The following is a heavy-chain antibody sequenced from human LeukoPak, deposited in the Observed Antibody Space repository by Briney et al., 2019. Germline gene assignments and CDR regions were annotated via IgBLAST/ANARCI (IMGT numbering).Heavy chain of an antibody. CDR1: GFTFSSHW. CDR3: ARARDGYDILTGHYPLDY. D-gene: IGHD3-9*01. Sequence: PGGSLRLSCAASGFTFSSHWMHWVRQAPGKGLVWVSRINTDGSTTNYADSVKGRFTISRDNSKNTVFLQMNSLRADDTAVYYCARARDGYDILTGHYPLDYWGQGTLVTVSS. CDR2: INTDGSTT. V-gene: IGHV3-74*01. J-gene: IGHJ4*02.